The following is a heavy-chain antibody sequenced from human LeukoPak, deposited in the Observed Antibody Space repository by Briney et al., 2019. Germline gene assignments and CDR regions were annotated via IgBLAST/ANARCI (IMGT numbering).Heavy chain of an antibody. CDR2: INHSGST. D-gene: IGHD3-10*01. Sequence: PSETLSLTCAVYGGSFSGYYWSWIRQPPGKGLEWIGEINHSGSTNYNPSLKSRVTISVDTSKNQFSLKLSSVTAADTAVYYCARGGPPYYYGSGSGRPYYYYYMDVWGKGTTVTISS. CDR3: ARGGPPYYYGSGSGRPYYYYYMDV. J-gene: IGHJ6*03. CDR1: GGSFSGYY. V-gene: IGHV4-34*01.